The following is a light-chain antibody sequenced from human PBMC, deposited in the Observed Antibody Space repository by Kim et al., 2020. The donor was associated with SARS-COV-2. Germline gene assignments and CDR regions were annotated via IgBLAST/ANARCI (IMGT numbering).Light chain of an antibody. Sequence: EIVLTQSPGTLSLSPGERATLSCRASQSVSSSYLAWYQQKPGQAPRLLIYGASSRATGIPDRFSGSGSGTDFTLTINRLEPEDFAVYYCQQYASSLLTFGGGTKVDIK. CDR1: QSVSSSY. J-gene: IGKJ4*01. V-gene: IGKV3-20*01. CDR2: GAS. CDR3: QQYASSLLT.